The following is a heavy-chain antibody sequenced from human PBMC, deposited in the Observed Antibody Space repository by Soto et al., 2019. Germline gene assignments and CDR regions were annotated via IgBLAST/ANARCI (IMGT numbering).Heavy chain of an antibody. CDR1: GYTLTELS. D-gene: IGHD3-22*01. Sequence: ASVKVSCKVSGYTLTELSMHWVRQAPGKGLEWMGGFDPEDGETIYAQKFQGRVTMTEDTSTDTAYMELSSLRSEDTAVYYCSSARGGSRVVVFTSFFFDFWGQGTLVTVSS. J-gene: IGHJ4*02. CDR3: SSARGGSRVVVFTSFFFDF. CDR2: FDPEDGET. V-gene: IGHV1-24*01.